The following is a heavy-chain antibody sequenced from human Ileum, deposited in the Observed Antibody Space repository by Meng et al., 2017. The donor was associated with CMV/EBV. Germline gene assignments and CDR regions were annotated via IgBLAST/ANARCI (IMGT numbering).Heavy chain of an antibody. CDR1: GFTFSGYW. V-gene: IGHV3-74*01. J-gene: IGHJ4*02. Sequence: GESLKISCAASGFTFSGYWMHWVRQGPGKGLVWVSRIKGDGSYANYADSVQGRFTFSRDNAKNTLFLQMNSLRGEDTGVYYCVRDGHHWNFDYWGQGTRSPSPQ. CDR3: VRDGHHWNFDY. D-gene: IGHD1-1*01. CDR2: IKGDGSYA.